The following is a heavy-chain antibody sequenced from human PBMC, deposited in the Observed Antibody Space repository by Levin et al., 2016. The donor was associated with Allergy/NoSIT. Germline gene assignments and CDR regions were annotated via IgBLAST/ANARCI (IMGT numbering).Heavy chain of an antibody. J-gene: IGHJ3*02. Sequence: WIRQPPGKGLEWVSAISGSGGSTYYADSVKGRFTISRDNSKNTLYLQMNSLRAEDTAVYYCAKPILVRGPGLAFDIWGQGTMVTVSS. D-gene: IGHD2-8*02. V-gene: IGHV3-23*01. CDR3: AKPILVRGPGLAFDI. CDR2: ISGSGGST.